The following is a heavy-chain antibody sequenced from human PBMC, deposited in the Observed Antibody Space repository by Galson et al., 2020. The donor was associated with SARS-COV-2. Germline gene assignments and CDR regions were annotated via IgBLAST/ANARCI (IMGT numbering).Heavy chain of an antibody. J-gene: IGHJ4*02. D-gene: IGHD3-10*01. V-gene: IGHV3-53*01. CDR1: GFTVSSTY. CDR2: IYSGGGT. CDR3: VGNEGSDLDY. Sequence: GESLKISCAASGFTVSSTYMRWVRQAPGKGLEWVSVIYSGGGTYYADSVKGRFTISRDNSKNTLYLQMNSLRAEDTAVYYCVGNEGSDLDYWGQGTLVTVSS.